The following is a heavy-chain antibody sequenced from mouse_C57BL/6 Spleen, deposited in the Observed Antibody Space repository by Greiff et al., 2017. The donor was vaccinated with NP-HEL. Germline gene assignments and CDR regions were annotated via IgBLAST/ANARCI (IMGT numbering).Heavy chain of an antibody. D-gene: IGHD2-4*01. CDR2: ISSGSSTI. J-gene: IGHJ4*01. V-gene: IGHV5-17*01. CDR3: ARRDYDYDDGFYAMDY. CDR1: GFTFSDYG. Sequence: EVKLMESGGGLVKPGGSLKLSCAASGFTFSDYGMHWVRQAPEKGLECVAYISSGSSTIYYADTVKGRFTISRDNAKNTLFLQMTSLRSEDTAMYYWARRDYDYDDGFYAMDYWGQGTSVTVSS.